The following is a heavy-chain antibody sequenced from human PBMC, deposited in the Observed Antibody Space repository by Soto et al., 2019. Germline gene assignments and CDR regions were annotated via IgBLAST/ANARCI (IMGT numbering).Heavy chain of an antibody. J-gene: IGHJ6*02. V-gene: IGHV1-2*02. CDR1: GYTFTGYS. D-gene: IGHD2-2*01. Sequence: ASVKVSCKASGYTFTGYSMHWVRQAPGQGLEWMGWINPNSGGTNYAQKFQGRVTMTRDTSISTAYMELSRLRSDDTAVYYCASPLDYCSSTRCYSRGYYYYGMDVWGQGTTVTVSS. CDR2: INPNSGGT. CDR3: ASPLDYCSSTRCYSRGYYYYGMDV.